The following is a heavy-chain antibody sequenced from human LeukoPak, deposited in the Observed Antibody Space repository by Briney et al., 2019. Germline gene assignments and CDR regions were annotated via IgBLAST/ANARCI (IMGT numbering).Heavy chain of an antibody. CDR1: GGSISSSSYY. D-gene: IGHD2-21*01. J-gene: IGHJ3*02. V-gene: IGHV4-39*01. CDR2: VYYSGST. Sequence: SETLSLTCTVSGGSISSSSYYWGWIRQPPGKWLEWIGSVYYSGSTYCNPSLKSRVTMSVDTSRNQFSLKLSSVTAADTAVYYCARHFARAFDIWGQGTMVTVSS. CDR3: ARHFARAFDI.